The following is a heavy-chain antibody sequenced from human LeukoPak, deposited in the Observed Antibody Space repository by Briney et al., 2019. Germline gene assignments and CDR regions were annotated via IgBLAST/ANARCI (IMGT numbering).Heavy chain of an antibody. CDR1: GFTFSSYS. D-gene: IGHD1-26*01. J-gene: IGHJ4*02. CDR2: INWNGGST. Sequence: GGSLRLSCAAPGFTFSSYSMNWVRQAPGKGLEWVSGINWNGGSTSYADSVKGRITISRDNAKNSLYLQMNSLRAEDTALYYCARGSGANLYTYSFHYWGQGTLVTVSS. CDR3: ARGSGANLYTYSFHY. V-gene: IGHV3-20*04.